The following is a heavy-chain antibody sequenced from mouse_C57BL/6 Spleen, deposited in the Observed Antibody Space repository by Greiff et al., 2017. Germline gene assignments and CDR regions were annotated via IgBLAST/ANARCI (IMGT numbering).Heavy chain of an antibody. D-gene: IGHD1-1*01. Sequence: DVKLVESGGGLVKPGGSLKLSCAASGFTFSDYGMHWVRQAPEKGLEWVAYISSGSSTIYYADTVKGRFTISRDNAKNTLFLQMTSLRSEDTAMYYCANYGSDAMDYWGQGTSVTVSS. V-gene: IGHV5-17*01. CDR1: GFTFSDYG. CDR3: ANYGSDAMDY. J-gene: IGHJ4*01. CDR2: ISSGSSTI.